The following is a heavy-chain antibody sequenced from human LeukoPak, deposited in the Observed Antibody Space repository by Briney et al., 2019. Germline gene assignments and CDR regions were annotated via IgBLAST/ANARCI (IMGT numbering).Heavy chain of an antibody. CDR1: VYTFTAYY. D-gene: IGHD3-22*01. Sequence: ASVKVSCKASVYTFTAYYIHWVRQAPGQGLEWMGWVNPKNGATKYTQNFQGRVTMTRDTSINTAYMEVSRLTSDDTAVYYCARDLDYNDNSDYDSFDIWGQGTLVTVSS. CDR3: ARDLDYNDNSDYDSFDI. CDR2: VNPKNGAT. V-gene: IGHV1-2*02. J-gene: IGHJ3*02.